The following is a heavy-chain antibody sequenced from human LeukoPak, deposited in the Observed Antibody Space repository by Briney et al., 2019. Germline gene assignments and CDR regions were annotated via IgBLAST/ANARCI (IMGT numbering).Heavy chain of an antibody. V-gene: IGHV1-2*02. CDR1: GYTFTGYY. D-gene: IGHD3-9*01. Sequence: ASVKVSCKASGYTFTGYYMHWVRQAPGQGLEWMGWINPNSGGTNYAQKFQGRVTMTRDTSISTAYMELSRLRSDDTAVYYCASWNPANYDILTGYRPNYYYYYMDVWGKGTTVTVSS. J-gene: IGHJ6*03. CDR3: ASWNPANYDILTGYRPNYYYYYMDV. CDR2: INPNSGGT.